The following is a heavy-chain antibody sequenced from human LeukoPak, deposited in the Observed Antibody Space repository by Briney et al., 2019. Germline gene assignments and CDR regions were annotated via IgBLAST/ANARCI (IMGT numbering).Heavy chain of an antibody. CDR1: GGSISSYY. CDR2: IYYSGST. D-gene: IGHD6-19*01. J-gene: IGHJ6*03. Sequence: SETLSLTCTVSGGSISSYYWGWIRQPPGKGLEWIGYIYYSGSTNYNPSLKSRVTISVDTSKNQFSLKLSSVTAADTAVYYCVRGWSPDQLEWPVYYYYMDVWGKGTTVTVSS. V-gene: IGHV4-59*01. CDR3: VRGWSPDQLEWPVYYYYMDV.